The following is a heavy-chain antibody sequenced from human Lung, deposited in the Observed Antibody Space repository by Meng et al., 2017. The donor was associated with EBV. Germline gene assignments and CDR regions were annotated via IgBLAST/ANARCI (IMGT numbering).Heavy chain of an antibody. CDR3: AREGRSSGQIDY. Sequence: QVQLQESGPGLVKPSQTLSLTCTVSGGSISSGDYYWSWIRQPPGKGLEWIGYIYYSGSTYYNPSLKSRVTISVDTSKNQFSLKLNSVAAADTAVYFCAREGRSSGQIDYWGQGALVTVSS. CDR1: GGSISSGDYY. V-gene: IGHV4-30-4*01. J-gene: IGHJ4*02. CDR2: IYYSGST. D-gene: IGHD6-19*01.